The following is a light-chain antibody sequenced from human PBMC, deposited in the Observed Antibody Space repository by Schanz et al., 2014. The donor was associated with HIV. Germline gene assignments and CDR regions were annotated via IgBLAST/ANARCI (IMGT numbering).Light chain of an antibody. J-gene: IGKJ1*01. CDR3: QQYYSTPRT. V-gene: IGKV3-15*01. CDR1: QSISFN. CDR2: DAA. Sequence: EIVLTQSPATLSVSPGERATLSCRASQSISFNVAWYQQKPGQAPRLVMYDAATRATGIPARISGSGSGTDFTLTISSLQAEDVAVYYCQQYYSTPRTFGQGTKVEIK.